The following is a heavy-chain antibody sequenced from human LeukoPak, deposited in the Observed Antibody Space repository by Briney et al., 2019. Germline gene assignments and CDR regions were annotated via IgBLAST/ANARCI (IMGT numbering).Heavy chain of an antibody. CDR2: VDPEDGET. CDR1: GYTFTDYY. J-gene: IGHJ4*02. V-gene: IGHV1-69-2*01. CDR3: ATVTAMVPFDY. Sequence: ASVKISCKVSGYTFTDYYMHWVQQAPGKGLEWMGLVDPEDGETIHAEKFQGRVTITADTSTDTAYMELSSLRSEDTAVYYYATVTAMVPFDYWGQGTLVTVSS. D-gene: IGHD5-18*01.